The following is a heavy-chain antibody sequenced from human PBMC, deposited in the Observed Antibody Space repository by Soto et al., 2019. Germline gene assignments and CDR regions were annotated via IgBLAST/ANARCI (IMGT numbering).Heavy chain of an antibody. D-gene: IGHD3-10*01. J-gene: IGHJ5*02. CDR1: GFSLSNARMG. Sequence: QVTLKESGPVLVKPTETLTLTCTVSGFSLSNARMGVSWISQPPGKALEWLAHIFSNDEKSYSTSLKSRLTISKDTSKSQVVLTMTNMDPVDTATYYCARILWFGESNWFDPWGQGTLVTVSS. V-gene: IGHV2-26*01. CDR3: ARILWFGESNWFDP. CDR2: IFSNDEK.